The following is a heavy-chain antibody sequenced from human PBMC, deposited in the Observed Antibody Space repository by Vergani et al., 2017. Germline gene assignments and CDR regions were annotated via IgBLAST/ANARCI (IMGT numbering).Heavy chain of an antibody. CDR3: ANQYFVSGNYLFDY. J-gene: IGHJ4*02. D-gene: IGHD3-10*01. CDR1: EFTFSNYA. CDR2: ISGSGVSA. V-gene: IGHV3-23*01. Sequence: EVQLLESGGGLVQPGGSLRLTCAASEFTFSNYAMNWVRQAPGKGLEWVSGISGSGVSAYYTDSVKGGFTISRDNSKNMLFLQMNNLRTEDTAIYYCANQYFVSGNYLFDYWGQGTLVTVSS.